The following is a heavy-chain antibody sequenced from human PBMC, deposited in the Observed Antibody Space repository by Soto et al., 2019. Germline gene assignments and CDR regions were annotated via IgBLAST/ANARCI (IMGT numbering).Heavy chain of an antibody. CDR3: ASQPRITMGRDRYLDY. D-gene: IGHD3-10*01. J-gene: IGHJ4*02. CDR2: ISGRGGST. CDR1: GFTFSSHA. Sequence: RVSMRLSCSASGFTFSSHAMSWVSQAPGKGLEWVSGISGRGGSTYYAASVKGPFTISRDNSQNTLYLQMTSLSAEDTAVYYCASQPRITMGRDRYLDYWGKGTLVTVSS. V-gene: IGHV3-23*01.